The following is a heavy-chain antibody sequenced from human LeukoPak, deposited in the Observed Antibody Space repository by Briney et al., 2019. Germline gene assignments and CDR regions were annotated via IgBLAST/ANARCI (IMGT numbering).Heavy chain of an antibody. CDR3: ARVKAAAGKYFDY. J-gene: IGHJ4*02. CDR1: GGSISSYY. D-gene: IGHD6-13*01. CDR2: IYYSGST. Sequence: SETLSLTCTISGGSISSYYWSWIRQPPGKGLEWIGYIYYSGSTNYNPSLKSRVTISVDTSKNQFSLKLSSVTAADTAVYYCARVKAAAGKYFDYWGQGTLVTVSS. V-gene: IGHV4-59*01.